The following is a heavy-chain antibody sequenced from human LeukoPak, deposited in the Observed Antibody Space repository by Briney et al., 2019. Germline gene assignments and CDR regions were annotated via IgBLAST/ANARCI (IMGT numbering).Heavy chain of an antibody. CDR1: GRSISINY. CDR2: IYDSGNS. Sequence: SHTLSLTRTLSGRSISINYWSWVRQPPGGGRGWIGYIYDSGNSNYKPSLKSRDTISEDMSKNQFSLKVRSVTAADTAVYYCARSTGGWSYFDHWGQGILVTVSS. J-gene: IGHJ4*02. CDR3: ARSTGGWSYFDH. V-gene: IGHV4-59*07. D-gene: IGHD6-19*01.